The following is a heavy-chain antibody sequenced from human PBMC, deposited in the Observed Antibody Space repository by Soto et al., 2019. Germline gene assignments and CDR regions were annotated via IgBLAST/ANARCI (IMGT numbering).Heavy chain of an antibody. CDR3: VRAGAYCGGDCYLGYYYGMDV. D-gene: IGHD2-21*02. J-gene: IGHJ6*02. Sequence: GASVKVSCTASGYRFTSYYMHWVRQAPGQGLEWMGIINPSGGSTSYAQKFQGRVTMTRDTSTSTVYMELSSLRSEDTAVYYCVRAGAYCGGDCYLGYYYGMDVWGQGTTVTVSS. V-gene: IGHV1-46*01. CDR1: GYRFTSYY. CDR2: INPSGGST.